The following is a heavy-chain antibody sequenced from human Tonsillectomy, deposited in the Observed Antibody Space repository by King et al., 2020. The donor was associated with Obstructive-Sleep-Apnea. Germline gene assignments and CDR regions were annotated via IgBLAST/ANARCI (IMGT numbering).Heavy chain of an antibody. CDR3: ARSTYYYYGMDV. Sequence: QLQESGPGLVKPSETLSLTCTVSGGSISSYYWSWIRQPPGKGLEWIGYIYYSGSTNYNPPLKGRVTISVDTSKNQFSLKLSSVTAADTAVYYCARSTYYYYGMDVWGQGTTVTVSS. J-gene: IGHJ6*02. V-gene: IGHV4-59*08. CDR1: GGSISSYY. CDR2: IYYSGST.